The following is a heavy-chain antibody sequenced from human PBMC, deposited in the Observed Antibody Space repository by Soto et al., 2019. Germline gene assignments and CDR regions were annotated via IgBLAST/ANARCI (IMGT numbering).Heavy chain of an antibody. V-gene: IGHV4-59*12. CDR3: ARLDI. Sequence: SETLSLTCAVSGCSISSYYWSWIRQPPGKGLEWIGYIYYSGSTNYNPSLKSRVTISVDTSKNQFSLKLSSVTAADTAVYYCARLDIWGQGTMVTVSS. J-gene: IGHJ3*02. CDR2: IYYSGST. CDR1: GCSISSYY.